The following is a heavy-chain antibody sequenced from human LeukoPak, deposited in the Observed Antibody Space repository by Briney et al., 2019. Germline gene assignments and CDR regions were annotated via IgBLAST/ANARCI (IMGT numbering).Heavy chain of an antibody. CDR1: GFTFSSYV. J-gene: IGHJ3*02. Sequence: PGGSLRLSCAASGFTFSSYVMSWVRQAPGKGLEWLSLTLHNGDSTYYADSVKGRFTISRDNSKNTLYLQMNSLRAEDTAVYYCARLSSFAFDIWGQGTMVTVSS. CDR3: ARLSSFAFDI. V-gene: IGHV3-23*01. D-gene: IGHD3-16*02. CDR2: TLHNGDST.